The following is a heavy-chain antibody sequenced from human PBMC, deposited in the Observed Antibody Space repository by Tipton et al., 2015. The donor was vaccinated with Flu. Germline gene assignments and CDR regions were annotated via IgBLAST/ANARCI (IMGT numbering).Heavy chain of an antibody. V-gene: IGHV4-59*01. Sequence: TLSLTCTVSGGSISSYYWSWIRQPAGKGLEWIGYIYYSGSTNYNPSLKSRVTISVDTSKNQFSLKLSSVTAADTAVYYCARDQGYSSSWYSEGGYFDLWGRGTLVTVSS. D-gene: IGHD6-13*01. CDR2: IYYSGST. CDR3: ARDQGYSSSWYSEGGYFDL. J-gene: IGHJ2*01. CDR1: GGSISSYY.